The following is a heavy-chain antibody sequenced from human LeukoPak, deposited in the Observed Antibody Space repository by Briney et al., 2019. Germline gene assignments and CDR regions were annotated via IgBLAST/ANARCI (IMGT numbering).Heavy chain of an antibody. CDR3: ARDKFDIVVVPAASRSDAFDI. CDR2: IIPIFGTA. J-gene: IGHJ3*02. Sequence: SVKVSCKASGGTFSSYAISWVRQAPGQGLEWMGRIIPIFGTANYAQKFQGRVTITADESTSTAYMELSSLRSEDTAVYYCARDKFDIVVVPAASRSDAFDIWGQGTMVTVSS. V-gene: IGHV1-69*15. D-gene: IGHD2-2*01. CDR1: GGTFSSYA.